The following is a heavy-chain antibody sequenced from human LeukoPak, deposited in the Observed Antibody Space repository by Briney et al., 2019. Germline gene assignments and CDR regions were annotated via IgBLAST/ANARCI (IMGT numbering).Heavy chain of an antibody. V-gene: IGHV1-69*13. J-gene: IGHJ6*04. CDR3: ASLTGTTRGGYYYYYGMDV. CDR1: GGTFSSYA. CDR2: IIPIFGTA. D-gene: IGHD1-20*01. Sequence: SVKVSCKASGGTFSSYAISWVRQAPGQGLEWMGGIIPIFGTANYAQKFQGRVTITADESTSTAHMELSSLRSEDTAVYYCASLTGTTRGGYYYYYGMDVWGKGTTVTVSS.